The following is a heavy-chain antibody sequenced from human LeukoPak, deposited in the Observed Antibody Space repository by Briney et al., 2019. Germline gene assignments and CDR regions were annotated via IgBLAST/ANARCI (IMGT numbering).Heavy chain of an antibody. V-gene: IGHV3-7*03. CDR2: INLDGSEV. CDR1: GFVFGHSW. Sequence: GGSLRLSCEASGFVFGHSWMSWVRQAPGKGLEWVANINLDGSEVNYLDSLTGRLTISRDNAKDSLYLQMNGLRAEDTAVYFCVRDRGYSTFDYWGQGTLVTVSS. J-gene: IGHJ4*02. D-gene: IGHD3-22*01. CDR3: VRDRGYSTFDY.